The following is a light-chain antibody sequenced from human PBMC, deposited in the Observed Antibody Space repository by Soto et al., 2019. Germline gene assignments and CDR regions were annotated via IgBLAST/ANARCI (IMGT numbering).Light chain of an antibody. CDR2: DAS. CDR1: QGIARA. V-gene: IGKV1D-13*01. CDR3: QQFSNYPLT. J-gene: IGKJ4*01. Sequence: AIHLTHSPSSLSATVGVSVTITCRASQGIARALAWYQQKPGKAPKLLIYDASSLESGVPSRFSGSGYVTDFTLTITSLQPEDFATDYCQQFSNYPLTFGGGTKVEIK.